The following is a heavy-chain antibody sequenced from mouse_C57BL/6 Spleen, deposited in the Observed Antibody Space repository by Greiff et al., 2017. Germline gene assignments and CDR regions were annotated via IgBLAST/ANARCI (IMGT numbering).Heavy chain of an antibody. CDR2: IYPGDGDT. V-gene: IGHV1-82*01. CDR1: GYAFSSSW. CDR3: ARGGADFDY. J-gene: IGHJ2*01. Sequence: QVQLQQSGPELVKPGASVKISCKASGYAFSSSWMNWVKQRPGKGLEWIGRIYPGDGDTNYNGKFKGKATLTADKSSSTAYMQLSSLTSEDSAVYFCARGGADFDYGGQGTTLTVSS.